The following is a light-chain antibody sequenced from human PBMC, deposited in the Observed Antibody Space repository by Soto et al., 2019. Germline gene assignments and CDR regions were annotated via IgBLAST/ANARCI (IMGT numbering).Light chain of an antibody. CDR2: AAS. CDR3: QQYYNSVLT. Sequence: NQITQSPSSLSASLRDRVTITCWSSQSIINFLNWVQHKPGNAPKVLISAASTLQSGVPPRFSGSESGTDFTLTISSLQPEDSASYYCQQYYNSVLTFGGGTKVDIK. J-gene: IGKJ4*01. CDR1: QSIINF. V-gene: IGKV1-39*01.